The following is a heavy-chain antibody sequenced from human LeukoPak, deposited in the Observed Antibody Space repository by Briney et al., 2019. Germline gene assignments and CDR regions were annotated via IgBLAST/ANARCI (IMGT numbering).Heavy chain of an antibody. J-gene: IGHJ4*02. D-gene: IGHD2-2*01. V-gene: IGHV3-23*01. CDR2: ISGSGGST. CDR3: AKGGHVTSAATFDY. CDR1: GFTFDNYG. Sequence: GGSLRLSCAASGFTFDNYGMHWVRQAPGKGLEWVSAISGSGGSTYYADSVKGRFTISRDNSKNTLYLQMNSLRAEDTAVYYCAKGGHVTSAATFDYWGQGTLVTVSS.